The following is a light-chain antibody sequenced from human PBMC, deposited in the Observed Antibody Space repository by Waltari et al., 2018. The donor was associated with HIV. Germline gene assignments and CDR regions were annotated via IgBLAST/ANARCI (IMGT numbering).Light chain of an antibody. CDR2: DVN. CDR1: RSDVGAYNH. Sequence: QSALTQPASVSGSPGQSITISCTGTRSDVGAYNHASCYQQHPVKSPKFIIYDVNKRPSGVSNRFSGSKSGNTASLTISGLQAEYEADYYCSSYTSSHTQVFGSGTKVTVL. V-gene: IGLV2-14*03. J-gene: IGLJ1*01. CDR3: SSYTSSHTQV.